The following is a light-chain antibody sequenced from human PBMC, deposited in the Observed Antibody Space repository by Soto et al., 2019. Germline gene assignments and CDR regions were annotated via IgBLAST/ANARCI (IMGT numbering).Light chain of an antibody. V-gene: IGKV3-15*01. Sequence: EIVMTQSPATLSVSPGERATLSCRASQSVSINLAWYQQKPGQAPRLLIYGASTRATGIPARFSGSGSGTEFTLTISTLEPEDFVVYYCLHSNNWPLSFGGGTKVDIK. J-gene: IGKJ4*01. CDR1: QSVSIN. CDR3: LHSNNWPLS. CDR2: GAS.